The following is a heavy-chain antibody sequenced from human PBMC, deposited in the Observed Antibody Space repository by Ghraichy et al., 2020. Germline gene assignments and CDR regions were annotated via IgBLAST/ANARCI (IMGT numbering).Heavy chain of an antibody. CDR1: GGSISSYY. CDR2: MYYSGYT. D-gene: IGHD3-22*01. CDR3: ASSKFYDSSGHSYYYGMDV. J-gene: IGHJ6*02. V-gene: IGHV4-59*08. Sequence: SETLSLTCTVSGGSISSYYWSWIRQPPGRGLEWIGYMYYSGYTNYSPSLKSRVTISVDTSKNQFSLKLSSVTAADTAVYYCASSKFYDSSGHSYYYGMDVGGQGTMVTVSS.